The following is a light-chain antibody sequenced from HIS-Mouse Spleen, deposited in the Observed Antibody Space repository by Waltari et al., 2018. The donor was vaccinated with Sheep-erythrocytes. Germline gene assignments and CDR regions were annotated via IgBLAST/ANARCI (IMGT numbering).Light chain of an antibody. V-gene: IGLV2-11*01. CDR1: SSDVGGYNL. CDR3: CSYAGSYNHV. CDR2: DVS. J-gene: IGLJ1*01. Sequence: QSALTQPRSVSGSPAQSFTTSCTGTSSDVGGYNLVSWYQQHPGKAPKLMIYDVSKRPSGVPDRFSGSKSGNTASLTISGLQAEDEADYYCCSYAGSYNHVFATGTKVTVL.